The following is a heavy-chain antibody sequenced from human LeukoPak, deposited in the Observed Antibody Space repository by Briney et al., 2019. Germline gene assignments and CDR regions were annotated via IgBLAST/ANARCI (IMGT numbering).Heavy chain of an antibody. V-gene: IGHV3-30*18. CDR3: AKDHSIAAAGYYFDY. D-gene: IGHD6-25*01. CDR2: ISYDGRNK. J-gene: IGHJ4*02. CDR1: GFTFSNSG. Sequence: PGGSLRLSCAASGFTFSNSGMHWVRQAPGKGLEGGAVISYDGRNKYYTDSVKGRFTISRDNSKSTVCLQMNSLRAEDTAVYYCAKDHSIAAAGYYFDYWGQGTLVTVSS.